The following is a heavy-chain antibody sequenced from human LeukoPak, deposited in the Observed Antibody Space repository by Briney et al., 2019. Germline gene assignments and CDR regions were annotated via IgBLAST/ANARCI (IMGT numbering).Heavy chain of an antibody. CDR1: GYTFTGYY. J-gene: IGHJ6*03. V-gene: IGHV1-2*02. D-gene: IGHD1-7*01. CDR3: ATGGTLTGTTWYYYYMDV. CDR2: INPNSGDT. Sequence: ASARVSCKASGYTFTGYYMHWLRQAPGQGLEWMGWINPNSGDTNYAQKFQGRVTMTRDTSISTAYMELSSLRSADTAVYYCATGGTLTGTTWYYYYMDVWGKGTTVTVSS.